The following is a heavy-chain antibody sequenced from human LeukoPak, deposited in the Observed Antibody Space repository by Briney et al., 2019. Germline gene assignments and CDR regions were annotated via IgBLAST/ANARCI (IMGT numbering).Heavy chain of an antibody. D-gene: IGHD3-3*01. J-gene: IGHJ4*02. CDR3: ARGGPGGYDFWSGPPSGVDY. Sequence: SETLSLTCTVSGGSISSGGYYWSWIRQHPGKGLEWVGYIYYSGSTYYNPSLKSRVTISVDTSKNQFSLKLSSVTAADTAVYYCARGGPGGYDFWSGPPSGVDYWGQGTLVTVSS. V-gene: IGHV4-31*03. CDR1: GGSISSGGYY. CDR2: IYYSGST.